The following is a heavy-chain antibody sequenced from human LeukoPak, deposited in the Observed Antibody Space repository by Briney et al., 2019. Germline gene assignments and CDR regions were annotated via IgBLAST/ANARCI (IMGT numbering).Heavy chain of an antibody. Sequence: GGSLRLSCAAYGFSLSGYWMSWVRQAPGKGLEGVGSIHEDGNEKYCVHSVKGRITVSRDNATNSLYLQMNSLRVEDTAVYYCATGRYSFDYLGQGTLVTVSS. CDR1: GFSLSGYW. J-gene: IGHJ4*02. D-gene: IGHD5-12*01. CDR2: IHEDGNEK. V-gene: IGHV3-7*01. CDR3: ATGRYSFDY.